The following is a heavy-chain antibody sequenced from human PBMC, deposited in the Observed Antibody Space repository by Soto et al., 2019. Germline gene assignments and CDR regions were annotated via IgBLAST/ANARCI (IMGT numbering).Heavy chain of an antibody. D-gene: IGHD2-15*01. Sequence: QLQLQESGSGLVKPSQTLSLTCAVSGGSISSGGYSWSWIRQPPGKGLEWIGYIYHSGSTYYNPSLKSRVTISVDWSKNQFSLKLSSVTAADTAVYYCARDSRWVVATQGPYGMDVWGQGTTVTVSS. CDR1: GGSISSGGYS. J-gene: IGHJ6*02. CDR2: IYHSGST. V-gene: IGHV4-30-2*01. CDR3: ARDSRWVVATQGPYGMDV.